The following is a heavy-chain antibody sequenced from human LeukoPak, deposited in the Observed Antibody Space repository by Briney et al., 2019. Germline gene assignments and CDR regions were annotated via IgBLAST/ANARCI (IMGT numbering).Heavy chain of an antibody. D-gene: IGHD3-3*01. V-gene: IGHV3-23*01. J-gene: IGHJ5*02. Sequence: GGSLRLSCGASGFTFSRFAMTWVRQAPGKGLEWVSTIGALGGSTNYAASVKGRFTISRDDSKDTLYLQMNNLRAEDTAVYYCAREDRSITIFGVVNWFDPWGQGTLVTVSS. CDR2: IGALGGST. CDR3: AREDRSITIFGVVNWFDP. CDR1: GFTFSRFA.